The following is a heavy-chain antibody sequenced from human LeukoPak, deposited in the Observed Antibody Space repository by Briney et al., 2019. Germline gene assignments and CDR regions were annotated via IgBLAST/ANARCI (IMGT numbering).Heavy chain of an antibody. J-gene: IGHJ4*02. V-gene: IGHV3-30*18. Sequence: GGSLRLSCAASGFTFSSYGMHWVRQAPGKGLEWVAVMSYDGSNKDYADSVKGRFTISRDNSKNTLYLQMNSLRVEDTALYYCAKGNIVVVSAAPFDYWGQGTLVTVSS. CDR1: GFTFSSYG. CDR3: AKGNIVVVSAAPFDY. D-gene: IGHD2-2*01. CDR2: MSYDGSNK.